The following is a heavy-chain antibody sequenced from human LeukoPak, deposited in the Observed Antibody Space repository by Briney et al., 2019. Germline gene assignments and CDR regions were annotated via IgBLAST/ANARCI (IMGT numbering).Heavy chain of an antibody. CDR3: ARVGLGITIFGVVKNAFDI. CDR2: IKQDGSEK. D-gene: IGHD3-3*01. V-gene: IGHV3-7*01. Sequence: ETLSLTCTVSGGSISSYYWSWVRQAPGKGLEWVANIKQDGSEKYYVDSVKGRFTISRDNAKNSLYLQMNSLRAEDTAVYYCARVGLGITIFGVVKNAFDIWGQGTMVTVSS. CDR1: GGSISSYY. J-gene: IGHJ3*02.